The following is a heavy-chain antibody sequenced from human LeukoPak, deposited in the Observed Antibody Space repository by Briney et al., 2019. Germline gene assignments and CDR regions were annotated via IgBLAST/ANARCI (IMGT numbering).Heavy chain of an antibody. Sequence: GGSLRLSCAASGFTFSSYGMHWVRQAPGKGLEWVAVISYDGSNKYYADSVKGRFTISRDNSKNTLYLQMNSLRAEDTAVYYCAKDNRAADAFDIWGQGTMVTVSS. CDR3: AKDNRAADAFDI. CDR1: GFTFSSYG. D-gene: IGHD6-25*01. V-gene: IGHV3-30*18. CDR2: ISYDGSNK. J-gene: IGHJ3*02.